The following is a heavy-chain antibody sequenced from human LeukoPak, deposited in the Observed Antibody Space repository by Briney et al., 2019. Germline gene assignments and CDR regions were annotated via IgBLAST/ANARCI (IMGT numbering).Heavy chain of an antibody. Sequence: SVKVSCKASGGTFSSYAISWVRQAPGQGLEWMGGIIPIFGTANYAQKFQGRVTITADESTSTAYMELSSLRSEDTAVYYCAREPRYDSSGPFDYWGQGTLVTVSS. V-gene: IGHV1-69*13. CDR1: GGTFSSYA. CDR3: AREPRYDSSGPFDY. D-gene: IGHD3-22*01. CDR2: IIPIFGTA. J-gene: IGHJ4*02.